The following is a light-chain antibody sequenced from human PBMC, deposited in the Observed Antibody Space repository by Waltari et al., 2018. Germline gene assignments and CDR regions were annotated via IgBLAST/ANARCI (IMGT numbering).Light chain of an antibody. CDR1: SPNIGAGYD. Sequence: SVLTQPPSVSGAPGQRGTISCTGSSPNIGAGYDVHWYQHVPGTAPKLLIYGTTTRPSGVPERFSGSKSATSASLAFTGLQAEDEADYYCQSYDTSLSVSVFGGGTKLTVL. V-gene: IGLV1-40*01. J-gene: IGLJ3*02. CDR3: QSYDTSLSVSV. CDR2: GTT.